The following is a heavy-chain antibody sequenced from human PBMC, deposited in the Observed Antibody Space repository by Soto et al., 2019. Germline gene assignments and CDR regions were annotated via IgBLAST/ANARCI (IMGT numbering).Heavy chain of an antibody. Sequence: EEHLLESGGGLVQPGGSLRLSCAASGFAFSMCALTCVRQARGKGLEWVSTISGSGIRTHSADSVRGRIPNSKVNSENTQYLQMDSLSREGTAVYYCSKAGSDCSGGLGFYLDAFDVWGLGTKVTVSS. V-gene: IGHV3-23*01. CDR3: SKAGSDCSGGLGFYLDAFDV. J-gene: IGHJ3*01. D-gene: IGHD2-15*01. CDR1: GFAFSMCA. CDR2: ISGSGIRT.